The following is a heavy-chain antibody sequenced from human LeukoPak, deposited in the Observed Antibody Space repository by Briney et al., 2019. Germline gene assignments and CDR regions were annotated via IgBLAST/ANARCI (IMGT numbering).Heavy chain of an antibody. J-gene: IGHJ6*03. Sequence: GGSLRLSCAASGFTFSSYWMHWVRQAPGKGLVWVSRINSDGSSTSYADSVKGRFTISRDNAKNSLYLQMNSLRAEDTAVYYCARVKDTADYYMDVWGKGTTVTVSS. D-gene: IGHD2-15*01. CDR3: ARVKDTADYYMDV. CDR2: INSDGSST. V-gene: IGHV3-74*01. CDR1: GFTFSSYW.